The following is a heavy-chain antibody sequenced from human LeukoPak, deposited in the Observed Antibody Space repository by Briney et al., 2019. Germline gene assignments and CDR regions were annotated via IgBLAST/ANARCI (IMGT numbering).Heavy chain of an antibody. CDR1: GFAFNSYT. D-gene: IGHD2-2*01. CDR2: ITSRSSHI. CDR3: ARGKVVPAANYFYYYYYGMDV. J-gene: IGHJ6*02. V-gene: IGHV3-21*01. Sequence: PGGSLRLSCEASGFAFNSYTITWVRQAPGKGLESVSSITSRSSHIYIADSVKGRFTISRDNAKNSLYLQMNSLRAEDTAVYYCARGKVVPAANYFYYYYYGMDVWGQGTTVTVSS.